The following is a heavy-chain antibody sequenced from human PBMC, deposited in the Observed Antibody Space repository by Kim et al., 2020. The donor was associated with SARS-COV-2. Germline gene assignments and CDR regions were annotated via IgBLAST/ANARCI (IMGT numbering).Heavy chain of an antibody. CDR1: GFTFSSYA. CDR2: ISYDGSKK. J-gene: IGHJ4*02. V-gene: IGHV3-30*04. CDR3: ASLAAAGLDY. D-gene: IGHD6-13*01. Sequence: GGSLRLSCAASGFTFSSYAMHWVRQAPGKGLEWVAVISYDGSKKYYADSVKGRFTISRDNSKNTLYLQMNSLRAEDTAVYYCASLAAAGLDYWGQGTLVTVSS.